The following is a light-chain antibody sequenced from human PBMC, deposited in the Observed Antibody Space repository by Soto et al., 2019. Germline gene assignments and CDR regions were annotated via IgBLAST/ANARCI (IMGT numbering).Light chain of an antibody. CDR2: VES. Sequence: EIVMTQSPATLSVSPGEIVTLSCRASQSVNSNVAWYQQKPGQAPRILIYVESTRATGIPDRLSGSGPGTDLNLTISSLEPEDFAVYYCQKRSNWPITCGQGTRLEIK. CDR1: QSVNSN. J-gene: IGKJ5*01. CDR3: QKRSNWPIT. V-gene: IGKV3D-11*02.